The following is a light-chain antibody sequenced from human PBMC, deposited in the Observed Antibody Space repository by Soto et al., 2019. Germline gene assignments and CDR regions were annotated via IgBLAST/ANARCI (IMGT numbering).Light chain of an antibody. V-gene: IGKV1-39*01. Sequence: DIQMTQSPFSLSASVGDRVTITCRASQSINTYVNWYQQKPGTAPNLLIYAASSLQSGVPPRFSGSGSGTDFTLTISSLQPESFATYYCQQSYSTPWTFGQWTSVEIK. CDR1: QSINTY. CDR3: QQSYSTPWT. J-gene: IGKJ1*01. CDR2: AAS.